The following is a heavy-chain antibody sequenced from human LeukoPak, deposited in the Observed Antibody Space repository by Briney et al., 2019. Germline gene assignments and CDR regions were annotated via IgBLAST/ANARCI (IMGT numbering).Heavy chain of an antibody. CDR2: ISSSSSYI. CDR3: ARDRSYYGSGSYPLNGMDV. Sequence: GGSLRLSCAASGFTFSSYSMNWVRQAPGKGLEWVSSISSSSSYIYYADSVKGRFTISRDNAKNSLYLQMNSLRAEDTAVYYCARDRSYYGSGSYPLNGMDVWGKGTTVTVAS. V-gene: IGHV3-21*01. D-gene: IGHD3-10*01. CDR1: GFTFSSYS. J-gene: IGHJ6*04.